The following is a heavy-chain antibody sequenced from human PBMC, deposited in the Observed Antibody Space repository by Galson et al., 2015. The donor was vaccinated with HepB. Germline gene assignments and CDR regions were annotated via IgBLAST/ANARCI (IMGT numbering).Heavy chain of an antibody. D-gene: IGHD2-15*01. V-gene: IGHV1-69*13. J-gene: IGHJ6*02. CDR3: ARDPVGSGGSCYETSCYYYGMDV. CDR1: GGTFSSYA. Sequence: SVKVSCKASGGTFSSYAISWVRQAPGQGLEWMGGIIPIFGTANYAQKFQGRVTITADESTSTAYMELSSLRSEDTAVYYCARDPVGSGGSCYETSCYYYGMDVWGQGTTVTVSS. CDR2: IIPIFGTA.